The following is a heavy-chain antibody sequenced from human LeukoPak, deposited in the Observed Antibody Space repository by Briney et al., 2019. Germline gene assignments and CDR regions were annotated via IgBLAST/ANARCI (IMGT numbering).Heavy chain of an antibody. D-gene: IGHD4-17*01. CDR3: AKFRDYVG. V-gene: IGHV3-23*01. CDR2: ISGSGDTT. J-gene: IGHJ4*02. Sequence: ASLRLSCAASGFTFSSYAMSWVRQAPGKGLGWVSAISGSGDTTYYADSVRGRFTISRDNSKNTVYLQMNSLRAEDTAVYYCAKFRDYVGWGQGTLVTVSS. CDR1: GFTFSSYA.